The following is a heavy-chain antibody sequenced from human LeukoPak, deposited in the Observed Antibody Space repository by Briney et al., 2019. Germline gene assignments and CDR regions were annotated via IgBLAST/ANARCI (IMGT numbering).Heavy chain of an antibody. Sequence: PGGSLRLSCAASGFTFSSYSMNWIRQAPGKGLEWLPYISSSTRTMYYADSVEGRFTISRDNAKNSLYLQMNSLRAEDTAVYYCVRDGVVVITTLDYFDYWGQGTLVTVSS. D-gene: IGHD3-22*01. V-gene: IGHV3-48*04. CDR3: VRDGVVVITTLDYFDY. CDR1: GFTFSSYS. J-gene: IGHJ4*02. CDR2: ISSSTRTM.